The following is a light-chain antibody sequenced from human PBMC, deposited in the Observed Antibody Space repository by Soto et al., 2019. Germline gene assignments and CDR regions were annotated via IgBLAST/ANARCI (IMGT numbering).Light chain of an antibody. CDR3: QRYKSASPFFT. CDR2: AAS. CDR1: QDISNS. J-gene: IGKJ3*01. Sequence: DIQMTQSPSSLSASVGDRVTITCRASQDISNSLAWYQHKPGKVPKLVISAASTLQSGVPSRFSDSGSGTYFTLTISSLQSEDVATYYCQRYKSASPFFTFGPGTKVEIK. V-gene: IGKV1-27*01.